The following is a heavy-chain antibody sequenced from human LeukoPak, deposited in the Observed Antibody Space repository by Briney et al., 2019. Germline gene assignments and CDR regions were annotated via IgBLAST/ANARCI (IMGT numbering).Heavy chain of an antibody. V-gene: IGHV4-59*08. J-gene: IGHJ4*02. D-gene: IGHD7-27*01. CDR2: IYSSGST. CDR3: ARRPTGDPKFDY. Sequence: SETLSLTCSVSGGSISNYFWTWTRQPPGKGLEWIGYIYSSGSTYYNPSLKSRVTISVDTSKNRFSLKLSTVTAADTAVYYCARRPTGDPKFDYWGQGTLVTVSS. CDR1: GGSISNYF.